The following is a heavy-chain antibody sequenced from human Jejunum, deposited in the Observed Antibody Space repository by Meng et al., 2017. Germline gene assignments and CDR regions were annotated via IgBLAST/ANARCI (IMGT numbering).Heavy chain of an antibody. D-gene: IGHD3-16*01. CDR1: GVSISSSHW. J-gene: IGHJ5*02. Sequence: VEVPESGLGLVKLSGTLSLTCAVSGVSISSSHWWSWVRQPPGKGLEWIGEIFHGGSTNYNSSLKSRVSISVDKSKNQFSLELSSVTAADTAVYYCSNYVWGSRPTGVLSWGQGTLVTVSS. CDR2: IFHGGST. CDR3: SNYVWGSRPTGVLS. V-gene: IGHV4-4*02.